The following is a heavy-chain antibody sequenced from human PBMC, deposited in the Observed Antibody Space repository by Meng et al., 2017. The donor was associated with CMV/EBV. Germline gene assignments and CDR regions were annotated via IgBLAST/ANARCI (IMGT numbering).Heavy chain of an antibody. V-gene: IGHV4-34*01. Sequence: SETLSLTCAVYGGSFSGYYWSWIRQPPGKGLEWIGEINHSGSTNYNPSLKSRVTISVDTSKNQFSLKLSSVTAADTAVYYCARGRWFDPWGQGTLVTVSS. CDR2: INHSGST. J-gene: IGHJ5*02. CDR1: GGSFSGYY. CDR3: ARGRWFDP.